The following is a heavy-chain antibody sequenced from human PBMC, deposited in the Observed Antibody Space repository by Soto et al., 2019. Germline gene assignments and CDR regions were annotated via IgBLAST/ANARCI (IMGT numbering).Heavy chain of an antibody. CDR3: ARRPAAAFNWFDP. CDR2: INHSGST. J-gene: IGHJ5*02. Sequence: SETLSLTCAVYGGSFSGYYWSWIRQPPGKGLEWIGEINHSGSTNYNPSLKSRVTISVDTSKNQFSLKLSSVTAADTAVYYCARRPAAAFNWFDPWGQGTLVTVSS. CDR1: GGSFSGYY. V-gene: IGHV4-34*01. D-gene: IGHD2-2*01.